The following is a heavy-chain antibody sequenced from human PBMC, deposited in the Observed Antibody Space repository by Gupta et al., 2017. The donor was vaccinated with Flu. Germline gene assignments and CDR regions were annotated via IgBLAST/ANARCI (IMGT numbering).Heavy chain of an antibody. D-gene: IGHD5-12*01. J-gene: IGHJ3*02. Sequence: RQAPGEGLELFVRLKNHTDSGTKDYATPVKGRFTISRDDSKNTLFLQMRSLKTEDTAVYYCATDSSGAITFDMWGRGTMVTVSS. CDR3: ATDSSGAITFDM. CDR2: LKNHTDSGTK. V-gene: IGHV3-15*01.